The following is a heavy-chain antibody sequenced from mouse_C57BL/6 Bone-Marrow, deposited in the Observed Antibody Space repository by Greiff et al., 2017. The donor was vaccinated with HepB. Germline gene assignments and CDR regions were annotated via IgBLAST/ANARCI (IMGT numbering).Heavy chain of an antibody. V-gene: IGHV5-17*01. J-gene: IGHJ4*01. CDR3: ARRISYYAMDY. Sequence: EVPLVESGGGLVKPGGSLKLSCAASGFTFSDYGMHWVRQAPEKWLEWVAYISSGSSTIYYADTVKGRFTISRDNAKNTLFLQMTSLRSEDTAMYYCARRISYYAMDYWGQGTSVTVSS. CDR1: GFTFSDYG. CDR2: ISSGSSTI.